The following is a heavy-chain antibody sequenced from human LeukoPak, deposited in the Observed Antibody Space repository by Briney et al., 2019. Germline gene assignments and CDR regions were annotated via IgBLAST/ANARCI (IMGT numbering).Heavy chain of an antibody. CDR3: ARGIVVVPAARFRPFDY. Sequence: PGGSLRLSCAASGFAVSTNYMTWVRQAPGKGLEWVSSISSSSSYIYYADSVKGRFTISRDNAKNSLYLQMNSLRAEDTAVYYCARGIVVVPAARFRPFDYWGQGTLVTVSS. V-gene: IGHV3-21*01. CDR2: ISSSSSYI. J-gene: IGHJ4*02. CDR1: GFAVSTNY. D-gene: IGHD2-2*01.